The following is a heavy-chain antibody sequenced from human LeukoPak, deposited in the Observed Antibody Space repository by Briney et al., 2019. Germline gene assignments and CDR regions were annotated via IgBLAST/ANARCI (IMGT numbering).Heavy chain of an antibody. CDR3: AKVMRVVVIKGDAFDI. CDR2: ISSSSSTI. D-gene: IGHD3-22*01. CDR1: GFTFSSFS. Sequence: PGGSLRLSCAVSGFTFSSFSMNWVRQAPGKGLEWVSYISSSSSTIYYADSVKGRFTISRDNAKNALYLQMNSLRAEDTAVYYCAKVMRVVVIKGDAFDIWGRGTMVTVSS. V-gene: IGHV3-48*04. J-gene: IGHJ3*02.